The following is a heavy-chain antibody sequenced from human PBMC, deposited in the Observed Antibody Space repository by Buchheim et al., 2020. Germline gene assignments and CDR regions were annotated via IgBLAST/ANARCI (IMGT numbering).Heavy chain of an antibody. Sequence: QVQLVQSGAEVKKPGASVKVSCKASGYTFTSYYMHWVRQAPGQGLEWMGIINPSGGSTSYAQKFQGRVPMTRDTSTSTVYMELRSLRAEGTAVYYCARELRAPGEYYYGMDVWGQGTT. CDR1: GYTFTSYY. D-gene: IGHD7-27*01. J-gene: IGHJ6*02. CDR2: INPSGGST. CDR3: ARELRAPGEYYYGMDV. V-gene: IGHV1-46*01.